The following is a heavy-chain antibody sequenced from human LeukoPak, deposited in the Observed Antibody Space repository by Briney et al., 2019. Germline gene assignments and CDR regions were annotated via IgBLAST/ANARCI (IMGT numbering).Heavy chain of an antibody. CDR2: ISSSSSTI. V-gene: IGHV3-48*04. J-gene: IGHJ6*02. CDR3: ARAPQNYDILTGYYPRPGMDV. CDR1: GFTFSSYS. Sequence: GSLRLSCAASGFTFSSYSMNWVRQAPGKGLEWVSYISSSSSTIYYADSVKGRFTISRDNAKNSLYLQMNSLRAEDTAVYYCARAPQNYDILTGYYPRPGMDVWGQGTTVTVSS. D-gene: IGHD3-9*01.